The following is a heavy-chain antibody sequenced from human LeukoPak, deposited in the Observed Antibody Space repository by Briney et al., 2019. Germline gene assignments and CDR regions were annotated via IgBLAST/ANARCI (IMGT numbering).Heavy chain of an antibody. V-gene: IGHV4-39*07. CDR3: ARARPYYDFWSGYYFDY. D-gene: IGHD3-3*01. J-gene: IGHJ4*02. CDR2: IYYSGST. Sequence: SETLSLTCTVSGGSISSSSYYWGWIRQPPGKGLEWIGGIYYSGSTNYNPSLKSRVTISVDTSKNQFSLKLSSVTAADTAVYYCARARPYYDFWSGYYFDYWGQGTLVTVSS. CDR1: GGSISSSSYY.